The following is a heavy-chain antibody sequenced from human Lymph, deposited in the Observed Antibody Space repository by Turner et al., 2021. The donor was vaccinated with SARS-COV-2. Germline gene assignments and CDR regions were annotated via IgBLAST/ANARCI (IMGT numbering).Heavy chain of an antibody. CDR1: GFTFSSSG. CDR2: IWDEGSKK. Sequence: QVQLVASGGGVVPPGRSLRLSCAASGFTFSSSGMHWVRQAPGKGREWVAVIWDEGSKKYYAESGKGRFTISRDNSKNTLYLQMNSLRAEDTAVYYCARHNGGRLDYWGQGTLVTVSS. J-gene: IGHJ4*02. D-gene: IGHD3-16*01. CDR3: ARHNGGRLDY. V-gene: IGHV3-33*01.